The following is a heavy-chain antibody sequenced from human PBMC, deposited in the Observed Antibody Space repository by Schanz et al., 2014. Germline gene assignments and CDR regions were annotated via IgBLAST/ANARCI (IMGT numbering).Heavy chain of an antibody. J-gene: IGHJ3*02. Sequence: QVQLQESGPGLVKPSQTLSLTCTVSGASISSGGYYWDWIRLLPGKGLEWIGYISYSGSTSFNPSLKSRLTMSVDTSKNQFSLRLSSVTAADTAVYYCARHVGSNWFYAFEIWGPGTMVTVSS. D-gene: IGHD6-13*01. CDR3: ARHVGSNWFYAFEI. CDR2: ISYSGST. V-gene: IGHV4-31*03. CDR1: GASISSGGYY.